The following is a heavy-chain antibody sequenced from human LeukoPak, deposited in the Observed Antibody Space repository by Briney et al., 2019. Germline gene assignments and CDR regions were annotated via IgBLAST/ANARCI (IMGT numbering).Heavy chain of an antibody. V-gene: IGHV4-59*04. Sequence: SETLSLTCTVSGGSISSYYWSWIRQPPGKGLEWIGYIYYSGSTYYNPSLKSRVTISVDTSKNQFSLKLSSVTAADTAVYYCARHDSSGYYPRQNDYWGQGTLVTVSS. D-gene: IGHD3-22*01. J-gene: IGHJ4*02. CDR2: IYYSGST. CDR1: GGSISSYY. CDR3: ARHDSSGYYPRQNDY.